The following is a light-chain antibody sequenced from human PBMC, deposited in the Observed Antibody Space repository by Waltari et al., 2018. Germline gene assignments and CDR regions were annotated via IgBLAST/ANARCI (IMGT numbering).Light chain of an antibody. CDR1: QSVSSY. Sequence: EIVLTQSPATLSLSPGETAPLACRASQSVSSYLAWYQQKPGQAPRLLIYDASNRAPGIPARFSGSGSGTDFTLTISSLEPEDFAVYYCQQRSNWPPYTFGQGTKLEIK. V-gene: IGKV3-11*01. CDR2: DAS. J-gene: IGKJ2*01. CDR3: QQRSNWPPYT.